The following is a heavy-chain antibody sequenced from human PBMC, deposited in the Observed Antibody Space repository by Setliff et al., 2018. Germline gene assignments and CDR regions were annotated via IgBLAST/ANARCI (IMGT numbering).Heavy chain of an antibody. CDR3: ARAISGWYSAHYYYMDV. D-gene: IGHD6-19*01. V-gene: IGHV4-61*09. J-gene: IGHJ6*03. Sequence: PSETLSLTCSVSGGSISSGSDYWTWIRQPAGKGLEWIGHTYTSGSTNYNPSLKSRVTISVDASKNQLSLNLRSVTAADTAVYYCARAISGWYSAHYYYMDVWGKGTTVTVSS. CDR1: GGSISSGSDY. CDR2: TYTSGST.